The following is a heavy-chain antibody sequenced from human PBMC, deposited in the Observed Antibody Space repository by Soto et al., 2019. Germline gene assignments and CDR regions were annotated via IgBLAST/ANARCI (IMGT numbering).Heavy chain of an antibody. CDR2: ISSNGGST. CDR1: GFTFSSYG. D-gene: IGHD1-1*01. J-gene: IGHJ6*02. CDR3: VKALQLDREYYYYDYYGMDV. V-gene: IGHV3-64D*06. Sequence: PGGSLRLSCSASGFTFSSYGMHWVRQAPGKGLEHVSAISSNGGSTNYADSVKGRFTISRDNSKNTLYLQMSSLRAEDTAVYYCVKALQLDREYYYYDYYGMDVWGQGTMVTVSS.